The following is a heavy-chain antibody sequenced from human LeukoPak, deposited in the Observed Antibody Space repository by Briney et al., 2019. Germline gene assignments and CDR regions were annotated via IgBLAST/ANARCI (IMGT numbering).Heavy chain of an antibody. J-gene: IGHJ3*02. CDR2: IYYSGST. V-gene: IGHV4-59*01. Sequence: PSETLSLTCTVSGGSISSYYGSWIRQPPGKGLEWIGYIYYSGSTNYNPSLKSRVTISVDTSKNQFSLKLSSVTAADTAVYYCAREGANSGGDAFETWGQGTMVTVSS. CDR1: GGSISSYY. D-gene: IGHD7-27*01. CDR3: AREGANSGGDAFET.